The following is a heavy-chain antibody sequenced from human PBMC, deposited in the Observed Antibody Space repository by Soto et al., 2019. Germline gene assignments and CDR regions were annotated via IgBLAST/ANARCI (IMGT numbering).Heavy chain of an antibody. Sequence: SVTVSCKASGGLFSSYPISWVRQVPGQGLEWMGGIIPVFQTAYYTQRFQGRVTITADESTNTAYMELSSLRSEDTAIYYCARGGSGYTWFNEFWGQGTLVTVSS. CDR1: GGLFSSYP. V-gene: IGHV1-69*13. J-gene: IGHJ4*02. CDR2: IIPVFQTA. D-gene: IGHD3-22*01. CDR3: ARGGSGYTWFNEF.